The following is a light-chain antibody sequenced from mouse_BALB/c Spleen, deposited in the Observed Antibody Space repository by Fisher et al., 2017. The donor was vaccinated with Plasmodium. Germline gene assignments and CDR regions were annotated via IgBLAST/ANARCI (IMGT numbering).Light chain of an antibody. V-gene: IGKV5-43*01. CDR1: QSISNN. Sequence: DIVLTQSPATLSVTPGDSVSLSCRASQSISNNLHWYQQKSHESPRLLIKYASQSISGIPSRFSGSGSGTDFTLKISRVEAEDLGVYFCSQSTHLPLTFGAGTKLELK. CDR3: SQSTHLPLT. J-gene: IGKJ5*01. CDR2: YAS.